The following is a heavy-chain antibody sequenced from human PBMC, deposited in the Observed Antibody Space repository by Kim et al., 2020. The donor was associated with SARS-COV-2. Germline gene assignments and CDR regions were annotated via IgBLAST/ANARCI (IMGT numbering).Heavy chain of an antibody. CDR3: TTTVRFGKPIVVVPAAHY. D-gene: IGHD2-2*01. Sequence: GGSLRLSCAASGFTFSNAWMSWVRQAPGKGLEWVGRIKSKTDGGTTDYAAPVKGRFTISRDDSKNTLYLQMNSLKTEDTAVYYCTTTVRFGKPIVVVPAAHYWGQGTLVTVSS. CDR2: IKSKTDGGTT. V-gene: IGHV3-15*01. CDR1: GFTFSNAW. J-gene: IGHJ4*02.